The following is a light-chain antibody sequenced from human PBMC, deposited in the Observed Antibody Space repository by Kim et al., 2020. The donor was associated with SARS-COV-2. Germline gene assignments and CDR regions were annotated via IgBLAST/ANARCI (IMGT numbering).Light chain of an antibody. V-gene: IGLV3-1*01. CDR1: KLSSKY. CDR3: QAWDTNTMI. J-gene: IGLJ2*01. Sequence: SGSPGQTASITCSGDKLSSKYVSWYQQKAGQSPLLLIYQDKKRPSGIPERFSGSNSGNTGTLTISGTQALDEADYYCQAWDTNTMIFGGGTQLTVL. CDR2: QDK.